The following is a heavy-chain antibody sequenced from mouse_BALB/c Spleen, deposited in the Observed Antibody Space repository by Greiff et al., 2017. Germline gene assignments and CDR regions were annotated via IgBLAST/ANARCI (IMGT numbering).Heavy chain of an antibody. D-gene: IGHD2-4*01. CDR3: ARVGITDWFAY. CDR1: GFSLTSYG. J-gene: IGHJ3*01. V-gene: IGHV2-9*02. Sequence: VHLVESGPGLVAPSQSLSITCTVSGFSLTSYGVHWVRQPPGKGLEWLGVIWAGGSTNYNSALMSRLSISKDNSKSQVFLKMNSLQTDDTAMYYCARVGITDWFAYWGQGTLVTVSA. CDR2: IWAGGST.